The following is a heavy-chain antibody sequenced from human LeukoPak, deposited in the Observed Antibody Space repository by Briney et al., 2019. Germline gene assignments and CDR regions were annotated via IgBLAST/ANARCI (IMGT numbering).Heavy chain of an antibody. V-gene: IGHV4-31*03. Sequence: SETLSLTCTVSGGSISCGGYYWSWIRQHPGKGLEWIGYIYYSGSTYYNPSLKSRVTISVDTSKNQFSLKLSSVTAADTAVYYCARMYDSSGYFDYWGQGTLVTVSS. CDR2: IYYSGST. J-gene: IGHJ4*02. D-gene: IGHD3-22*01. CDR3: ARMYDSSGYFDY. CDR1: GGSISCGGYY.